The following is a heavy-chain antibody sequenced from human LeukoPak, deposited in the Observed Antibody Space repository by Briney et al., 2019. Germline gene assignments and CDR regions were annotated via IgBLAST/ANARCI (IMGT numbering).Heavy chain of an antibody. CDR1: GGSFSGYY. Sequence: SETLSLTCAVYGGSFSGYYWSWIRQPPGKGLEWIGEINHSGSTNYNPSLKSRVTISVDTSKNQFSLKLSSVTAADTAVCYCARGPSGSSWFTKYYYYGMDVWGQGTTVTVSS. V-gene: IGHV4-34*01. J-gene: IGHJ6*02. CDR2: INHSGST. CDR3: ARGPSGSSWFTKYYYYGMDV. D-gene: IGHD6-13*01.